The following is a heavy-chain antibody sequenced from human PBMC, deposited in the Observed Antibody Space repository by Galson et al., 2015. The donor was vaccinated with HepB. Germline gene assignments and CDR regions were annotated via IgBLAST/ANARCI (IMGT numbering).Heavy chain of an antibody. V-gene: IGHV1-2*02. CDR1: GYSFRDKY. D-gene: IGHD2/OR15-2a*01. CDR2: INPKNDDT. J-gene: IGHJ4*02. Sequence: CKASGYSFRDKYMHWVRQAPGQGLEWMGWINPKNDDTKYAQTFQGRVTLTGDTSVNTFYMKLSRLTFDGTAVYYCARGGGNSWFDYWGQGTLVTVSS. CDR3: ARGGGNSWFDY.